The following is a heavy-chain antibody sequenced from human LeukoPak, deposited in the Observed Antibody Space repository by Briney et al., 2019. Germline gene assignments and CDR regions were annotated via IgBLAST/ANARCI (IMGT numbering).Heavy chain of an antibody. V-gene: IGHV3-48*02. J-gene: IGHJ4*02. D-gene: IGHD3-10*01. CDR2: ISSSNSRTI. Sequence: GGSLRLSCGASGFTFSSYSMNWVRQAPGKGLEWVSYISSSNSRTIYDADSVKGRFTISRDNAQNSLYLQMNSLRDEDTAVYYCATSKLQLFPFDYWGQGTLVTVSS. CDR1: GFTFSSYS. CDR3: ATSKLQLFPFDY.